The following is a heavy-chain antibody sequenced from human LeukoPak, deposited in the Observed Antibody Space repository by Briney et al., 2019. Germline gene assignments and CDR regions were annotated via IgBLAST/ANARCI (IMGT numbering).Heavy chain of an antibody. J-gene: IGHJ4*02. CDR3: ARGPKYYYDSSGYLDY. D-gene: IGHD3-22*01. CDR2: INHSGST. Sequence: KASETLSLTCTVYGGSFSGYYWSWIRQPPGKGLEWIGEINHSGSTNYNPSLKSRVTISVDTSKNQFSLKLSSVTAADTAVYYCARGPKYYYDSSGYLDYWGQGTLVTVSS. V-gene: IGHV4-34*01. CDR1: GGSFSGYY.